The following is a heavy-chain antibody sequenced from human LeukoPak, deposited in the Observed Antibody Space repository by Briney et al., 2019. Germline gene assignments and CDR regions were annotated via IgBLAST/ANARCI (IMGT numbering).Heavy chain of an antibody. Sequence: SVKVSCKASGGTFSSYAISWVRQAPGQGLEWMGGIIPIFGTANYAQKFQGRVTIAADKSTSTAYMELSSLRSEDTAVYYCARSVTPQYFQHWGQGTLVTVSS. V-gene: IGHV1-69*06. CDR2: IIPIFGTA. CDR3: ARSVTPQYFQH. CDR1: GGTFSSYA. D-gene: IGHD4-17*01. J-gene: IGHJ1*01.